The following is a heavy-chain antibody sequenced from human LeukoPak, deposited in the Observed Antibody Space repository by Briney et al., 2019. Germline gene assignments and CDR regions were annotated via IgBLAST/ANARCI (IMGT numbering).Heavy chain of an antibody. J-gene: IGHJ5*02. CDR2: ISSSSSTI. CDR3: AREYGYYYDSSGSMNWFDP. Sequence: GGSLRLSCAASGFTFRNYWMNWVRQAPGKGLEWVSYISSSSSTIYYADSVKGRFTISRDNAKNSLYLQMNSLRDEDTAVYYCAREYGYYYDSSGSMNWFDPWGQGTLVTVSS. CDR1: GFTFRNYW. D-gene: IGHD3-22*01. V-gene: IGHV3-48*02.